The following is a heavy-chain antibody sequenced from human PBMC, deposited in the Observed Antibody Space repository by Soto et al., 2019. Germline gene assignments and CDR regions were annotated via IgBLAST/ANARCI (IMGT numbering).Heavy chain of an antibody. CDR3: AHQSGYDPPYFDY. Sequence: PSETLSLTCTVSGGSISSTTYYWGWMRQPPGKGLEWIASFFIGGNTYYNPSLKSRVTISVDTSKNQFSLKLSSVTAADTAVYYCAHQSGYDPPYFDYWGQGTLVIVSS. D-gene: IGHD5-12*01. CDR1: GGSISSTTYY. J-gene: IGHJ4*02. CDR2: FFIGGNT. V-gene: IGHV4-39*07.